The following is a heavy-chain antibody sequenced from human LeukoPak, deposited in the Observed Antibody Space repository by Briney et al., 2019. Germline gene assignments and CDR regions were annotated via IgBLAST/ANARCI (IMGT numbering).Heavy chain of an antibody. D-gene: IGHD6-6*01. CDR1: RGSISSSTHY. Sequence: PSETLSLTCTVSRGSISSSTHYWSWIRQPPGKGLEWIGEINHSGSTNYNPSLKSRVTISVDTSKNQFSLKLSSVTAADTAVYYCARASIAAYGWFDPWGQGTLVTVSS. J-gene: IGHJ5*02. V-gene: IGHV4-39*07. CDR3: ARASIAAYGWFDP. CDR2: INHSGST.